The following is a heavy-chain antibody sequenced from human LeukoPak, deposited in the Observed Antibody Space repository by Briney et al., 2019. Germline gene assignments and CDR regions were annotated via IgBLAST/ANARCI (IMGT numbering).Heavy chain of an antibody. CDR1: GGSFSGYY. CDR3: ARRSSGYPYYYYYYMDV. CDR2: INHSGST. Sequence: SDTLSLTVAVYGGSFSGYYWSWIRQPPGKGLEWIGEINHSGSTNYNPSLKSRVTISVVTSKNQFSLKLSSVTAADTAVYYCARRSSGYPYYYYYYMDVWGKGTTVTVSS. J-gene: IGHJ6*03. D-gene: IGHD3-22*01. V-gene: IGHV4-34*01.